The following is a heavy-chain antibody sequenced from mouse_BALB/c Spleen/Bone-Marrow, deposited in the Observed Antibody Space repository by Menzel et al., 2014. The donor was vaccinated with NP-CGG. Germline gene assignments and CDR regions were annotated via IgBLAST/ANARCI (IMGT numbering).Heavy chain of an antibody. J-gene: IGHJ2*01. V-gene: IGHV3-2*02. CDR1: GYSITSDYV. Sequence: DVKLVESGPGLVKPSQSLSLTCTVTGYSITSDYVWNWIRQSPGNKLEWMGYISYSGSTSYNPSLKSRISITRDTSKSQFFLQLNSVTTEDTATYYCARFPYYGSRSFDYWGQGTTLTVSS. CDR2: ISYSGST. CDR3: ARFPYYGSRSFDY. D-gene: IGHD1-1*01.